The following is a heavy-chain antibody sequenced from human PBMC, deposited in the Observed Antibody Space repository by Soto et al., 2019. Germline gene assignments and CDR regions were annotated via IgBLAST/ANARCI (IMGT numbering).Heavy chain of an antibody. CDR2: IIPILGIV. D-gene: IGHD2-8*01. V-gene: IGHV1-69*02. Sequence: QVQLVQSGAEVKKPGSSVKVSCKASGGTFSSYTISWVRQAPGQGLEWMGRIIPILGIVNYAQKFQGRVTITADKSTSTAYMELSSLRSEDTAVYYCAKGQTMVYDMDYYYYMDVWGKGDHGHRLL. CDR1: GGTFSSYT. CDR3: AKGQTMVYDMDYYYYMDV. J-gene: IGHJ6*03.